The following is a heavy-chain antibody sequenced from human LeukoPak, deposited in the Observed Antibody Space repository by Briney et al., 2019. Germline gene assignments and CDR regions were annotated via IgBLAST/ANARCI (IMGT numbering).Heavy chain of an antibody. V-gene: IGHV3-48*03. D-gene: IGHD3-16*01. CDR2: ISNSGATV. J-gene: IGHJ3*01. Sequence: GGSLRLSCAASGFPFSSFGLNWVRQAPGKGLEWVSHISNSGATVHYADSVRGRFTFSRDNAKNSLYLQMNSLRAEDTAVYYCARDLVSGAYTFDVWGQGTMVTVSS. CDR3: ARDLVSGAYTFDV. CDR1: GFPFSSFG.